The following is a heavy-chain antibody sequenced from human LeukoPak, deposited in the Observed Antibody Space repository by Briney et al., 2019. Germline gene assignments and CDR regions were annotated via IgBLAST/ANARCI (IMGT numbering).Heavy chain of an antibody. CDR1: GYTFTSYG. D-gene: IGHD6-19*01. J-gene: IGHJ4*02. Sequence: GASVKVSCKASGYTFTSYGISWVRQAPGQGLEWVGWISAYNGNTNYAQKLQGRVTMTTDTSTRTAYMELSSLSSDATAVYYCARRPYSSGWFIDYWGQGTLVTVSS. CDR3: ARRPYSSGWFIDY. V-gene: IGHV1-18*01. CDR2: ISAYNGNT.